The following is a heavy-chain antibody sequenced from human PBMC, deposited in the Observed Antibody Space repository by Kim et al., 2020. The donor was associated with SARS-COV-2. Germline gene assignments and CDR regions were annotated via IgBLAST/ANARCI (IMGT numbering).Heavy chain of an antibody. CDR3: ARGAAAMPGYYYYYGMDV. CDR1: GGSISSYY. CDR2: IYYSGST. V-gene: IGHV4-59*01. Sequence: SETLSLTCTVSGGSISSYYWSWIRQPPGKGLEWIGYIYYSGSTNYNPSLKSRVTISVDTSKNQFSLKLSSVTAADTAVYYCARGAAAMPGYYYYYGMDVWGQGTTVTVSS. D-gene: IGHD2-2*01. J-gene: IGHJ6*02.